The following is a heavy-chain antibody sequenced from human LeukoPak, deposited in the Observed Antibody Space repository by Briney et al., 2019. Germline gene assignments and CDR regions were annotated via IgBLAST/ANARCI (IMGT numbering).Heavy chain of an antibody. D-gene: IGHD6-19*01. CDR2: IYPGDSDT. Sequence: GASLKISCKGSGYRFTNYWIGWVRQMPGKGLEWMGIIYPGDSDTRYSPSFQGHVTISADKSISTAYLQWSSLKASDTAMYYCARRAVAATSAIKNFDYWGQGTLVTVSS. J-gene: IGHJ4*02. V-gene: IGHV5-51*01. CDR3: ARRAVAATSAIKNFDY. CDR1: GYRFTNYW.